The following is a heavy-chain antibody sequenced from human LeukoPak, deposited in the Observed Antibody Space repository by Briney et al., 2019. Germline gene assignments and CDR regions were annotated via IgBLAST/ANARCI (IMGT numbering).Heavy chain of an antibody. D-gene: IGHD5-24*01. Sequence: GGSLRLSCAASGFTFSSYWMSWVRQAPGKGLEWVANIKQDGSEKYYVDSVKGRFTISRDNAKNSLYLQMNSLRAEDTAVYYCARAGRDGYNSYYYYMDVWGKGTTVTVSS. J-gene: IGHJ6*03. CDR3: ARAGRDGYNSYYYYMDV. CDR1: GFTFSSYW. V-gene: IGHV3-7*01. CDR2: IKQDGSEK.